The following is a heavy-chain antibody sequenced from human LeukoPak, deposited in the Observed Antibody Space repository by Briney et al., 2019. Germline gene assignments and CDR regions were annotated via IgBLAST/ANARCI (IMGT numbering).Heavy chain of an antibody. CDR3: ARGDYDFWSGYSY. CDR1: DGSFSGSY. Sequence: SETLSLTCAVYDGSFSGSYWSWIRQPPGKGLEWIGYIYYSGSTNYNPSLKSRVAISVDTSKNQFSLKLNSVTAADTAVYYCARGDYDFWSGYSYWGQGTLVTVSS. D-gene: IGHD3-3*01. J-gene: IGHJ4*02. V-gene: IGHV4-59*01. CDR2: IYYSGST.